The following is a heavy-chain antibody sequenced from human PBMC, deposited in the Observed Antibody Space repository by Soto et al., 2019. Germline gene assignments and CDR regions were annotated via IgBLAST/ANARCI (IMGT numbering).Heavy chain of an antibody. J-gene: IGHJ4*02. CDR3: ARLLYGDSSLLDY. CDR1: GGSISSYY. Sequence: SETLSLTCTVSGGSISSYYWSWIRQPPGKGLEWIGYIYYSGSTNYNPSLKSRVTISVDTSKNQFSLKLSSVTAADTAVYYCARLLYGDSSLLDYWGQGTLVTVSS. CDR2: IYYSGST. V-gene: IGHV4-59*01. D-gene: IGHD4-17*01.